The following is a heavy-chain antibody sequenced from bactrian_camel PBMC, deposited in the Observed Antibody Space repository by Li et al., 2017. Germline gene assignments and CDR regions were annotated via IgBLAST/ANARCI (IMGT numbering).Heavy chain of an antibody. V-gene: IGHV3S6*01. D-gene: IGHD4*01. CDR1: GFTFSSYS. CDR3: ATGRRATIARGEDNY. Sequence: HVQLVESGGGSVQAGGSLRLSCAASGFTFSSYSMNWVRQAPGKGLEWVSGIYSDGSATYYPDSVRGRFTISRDNAKNTLYLQMNSLKSEDTALYYCATGRRATIARGEDNYWGQGTQVTVS. CDR2: IYSDGSAT. J-gene: IGHJ4*01.